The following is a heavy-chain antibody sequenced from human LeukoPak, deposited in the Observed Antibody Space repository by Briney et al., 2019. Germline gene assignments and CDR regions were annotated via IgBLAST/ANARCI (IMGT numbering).Heavy chain of an antibody. Sequence: GGSLRLSCAASGFTFSNAWMSWVRQAPGKGLEWVGRIKSKTDGGTTDYAAPVKGRFTISRDDSKDTLYLQMNSLKTEDTAVYYCTTRLYGDYVVRDYWGQGTLVTVSS. J-gene: IGHJ4*02. CDR2: IKSKTDGGTT. D-gene: IGHD4-17*01. CDR3: TTRLYGDYVVRDY. CDR1: GFTFSNAW. V-gene: IGHV3-15*01.